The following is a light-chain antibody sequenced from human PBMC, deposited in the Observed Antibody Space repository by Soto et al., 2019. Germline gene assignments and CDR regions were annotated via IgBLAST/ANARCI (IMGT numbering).Light chain of an antibody. J-gene: IGLJ2*01. CDR1: SSDVGGYNS. Sequence: QSVLTQPASVSGSPGQSITISCTGTSSDVGGYNSVSWYQQHPGKAPKLMIYDVINRPSGVSNRFSGSKSGNTASLTISGLQAEDEADYYCSSYTSSSTYVVFGGGTKLTVL. V-gene: IGLV2-14*01. CDR2: DVI. CDR3: SSYTSSSTYVV.